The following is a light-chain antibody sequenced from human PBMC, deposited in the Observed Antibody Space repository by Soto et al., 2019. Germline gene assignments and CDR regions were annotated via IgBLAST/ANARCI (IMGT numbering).Light chain of an antibody. V-gene: IGKV1-5*01. J-gene: IGKJ1*01. CDR3: QEYYSFWT. Sequence: DIQMTQTPSTLSASAGDRVTITCRASQTISGRLAWYQQTSGKAPKLRIYDASTLESGVPSRFSGSGSETDFTLTISRLQPDDFAAYYCQEYYSFWTFGHGTTVDI. CDR1: QTISGR. CDR2: DAS.